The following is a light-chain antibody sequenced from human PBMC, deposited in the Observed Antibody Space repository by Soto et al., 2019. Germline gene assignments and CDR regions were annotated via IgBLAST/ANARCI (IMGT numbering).Light chain of an antibody. CDR1: QSVRSNY. CDR3: QQHRHWPPWM. CDR2: GAS. V-gene: IGKV3D-20*02. J-gene: IGKJ1*01. Sequence: TQSPYSLSFSPVSRATRSCMASQSVRSNYLAWYQQRPGQAPRLFIYGASNRATGIPDRFSGSGYGTDFTLTISNLEPEDFAVYHCQQHRHWPPWMFGQGTKV.